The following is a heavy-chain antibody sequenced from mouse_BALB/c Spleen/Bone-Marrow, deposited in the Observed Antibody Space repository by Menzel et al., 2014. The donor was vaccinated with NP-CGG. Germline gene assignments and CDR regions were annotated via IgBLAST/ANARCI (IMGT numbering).Heavy chain of an antibody. J-gene: IGHJ4*01. CDR1: GFTFSSFG. CDR2: ISNGSSTI. CDR3: ARKGAMITHYYAMDY. Sequence: EVKLMDSGGGLVQPGGSRKLSCAASGFTFSSFGMHWVRRAPEKGLEWVAYISNGSSTIYYADTVKGRFTISRDNPKDTLFPQMTSLRSEDTAMYYCARKGAMITHYYAMDYWGQGTSVTVSS. V-gene: IGHV5-17*02. D-gene: IGHD2-4*01.